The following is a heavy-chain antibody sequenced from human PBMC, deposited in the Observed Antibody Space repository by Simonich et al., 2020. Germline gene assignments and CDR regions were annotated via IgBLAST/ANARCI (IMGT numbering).Heavy chain of an antibody. CDR2: MSCSSSYI. Sequence: EVQLVESGGGLVKPGGSLRLSCAASGFTFSSYSMNWVRQAPGKGLEGVSAMSCSSSYIYYADSVKGRFTISRDNAKNSLYLQMNSLRAEDTAVYYCASNSGEGYWGQGTLVTVSS. CDR3: ASNSGEGY. J-gene: IGHJ4*02. CDR1: GFTFSSYS. V-gene: IGHV3-21*01. D-gene: IGHD7-27*01.